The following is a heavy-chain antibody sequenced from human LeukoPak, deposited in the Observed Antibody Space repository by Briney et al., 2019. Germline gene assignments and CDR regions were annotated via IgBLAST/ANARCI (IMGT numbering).Heavy chain of an antibody. Sequence: SVKVSCKASGGTFSSYAISWVRQAPGQGLEWMGGIIPIFGTANYAQKFQGRVTITTDESTSTAYMELSSLRSEDTAVYYCARGRGSYLTFDYWGQGTLVTVSS. V-gene: IGHV1-69*05. J-gene: IGHJ4*02. D-gene: IGHD1-26*01. CDR3: ARGRGSYLTFDY. CDR1: GGTFSSYA. CDR2: IIPIFGTA.